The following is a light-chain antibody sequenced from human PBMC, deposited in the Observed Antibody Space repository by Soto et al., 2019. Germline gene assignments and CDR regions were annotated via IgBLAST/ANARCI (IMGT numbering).Light chain of an antibody. V-gene: IGKV3-20*01. CDR1: QSVSSSY. CDR3: LQYGSSPFT. J-gene: IGKJ4*01. CDR2: GAS. Sequence: EIVLTQSPGTLSLSPGERATLSCRASQSVSSSYLAWYQQKPGQAPRLLIYGASSRATGIPDRFSGSGSGTDFTLTISTLEPEDFAVYYCLQYGSSPFTFGGGTKVEIK.